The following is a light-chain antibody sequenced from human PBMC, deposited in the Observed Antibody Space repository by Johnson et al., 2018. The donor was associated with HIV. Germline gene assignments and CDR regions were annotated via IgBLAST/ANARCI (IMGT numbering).Light chain of an antibody. Sequence: QSVLTQPPSVYAAPGQKVTISCSGSSSNIGNNYVSWYQQLPGTAPKLLIYENNKRPSGIPDRFSGSKSGTSATLAITGLRTGDEADYYCGTWDSSLSAGVFGTGTKVTVL. CDR2: ENN. V-gene: IGLV1-51*02. J-gene: IGLJ1*01. CDR3: GTWDSSLSAGV. CDR1: SSNIGNNY.